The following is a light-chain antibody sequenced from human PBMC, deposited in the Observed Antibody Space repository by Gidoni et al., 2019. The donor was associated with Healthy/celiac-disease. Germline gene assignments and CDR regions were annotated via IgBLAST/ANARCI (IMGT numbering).Light chain of an antibody. CDR2: KAS. CDR3: QQYNSKGT. CDR1: QSISSW. V-gene: IGKV1-5*03. J-gene: IGKJ3*01. Sequence: DIQMTQSPSTLSASVGDRVTITCRASQSISSWLAWYQQKPGKAPKLLIYKASSLESGVPSRFSGSGSGTEFTLTISSLQPDDFATYYCQQYNSKGTFASGTKVDIK.